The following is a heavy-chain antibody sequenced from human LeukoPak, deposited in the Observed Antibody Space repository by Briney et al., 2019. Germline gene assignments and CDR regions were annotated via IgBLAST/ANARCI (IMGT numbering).Heavy chain of an antibody. CDR1: GFTFSSYA. Sequence: GGSLRLSCAASGFTFSSYAMYWVRQAPGKGLEWVAVISYDGSNKYYADSVKGRFTISRDNSKNTLYLQMNSLRAEDAAVYYCARERVEQQLVLRYSYYYMDVWGKGTTVTVSS. D-gene: IGHD6-13*01. CDR2: ISYDGSNK. CDR3: ARERVEQQLVLRYSYYYMDV. V-gene: IGHV3-30*04. J-gene: IGHJ6*03.